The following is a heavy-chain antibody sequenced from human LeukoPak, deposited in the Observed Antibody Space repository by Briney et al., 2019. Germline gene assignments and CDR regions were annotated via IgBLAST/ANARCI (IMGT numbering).Heavy chain of an antibody. J-gene: IGHJ4*02. CDR3: ASAMIVVDPYYFDY. Sequence: PGGSLRLSCAASGFTFDDYAMHWVRQAPGKGLEWVSSISSSSSYIYYADSVKGRFTISRDNAKNSLYLQMNSLRAEDTAVYYCASAMIVVDPYYFDYWGQGTLVTVSS. CDR2: ISSSSSYI. CDR1: GFTFDDYA. V-gene: IGHV3-21*01. D-gene: IGHD3-22*01.